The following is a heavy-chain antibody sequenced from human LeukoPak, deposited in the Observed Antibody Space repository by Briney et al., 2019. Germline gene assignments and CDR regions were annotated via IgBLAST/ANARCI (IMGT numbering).Heavy chain of an antibody. Sequence: PSETLSLTCTVSGYSISSGYYWGWIRQPPGKGLEWVSSISSSSSYIYYADSVKGRFTISRDNAKNSLYLQMNSLRAEDTAVYYCARPHHTAMGTGIDYWGQGTLVTVSS. D-gene: IGHD5-18*01. CDR2: ISSSSSYI. CDR1: GYSISSGYY. J-gene: IGHJ4*02. V-gene: IGHV3-21*01. CDR3: ARPHHTAMGTGIDY.